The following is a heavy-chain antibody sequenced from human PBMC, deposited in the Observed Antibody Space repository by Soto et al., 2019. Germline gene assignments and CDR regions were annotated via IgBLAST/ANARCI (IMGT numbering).Heavy chain of an antibody. CDR2: IFYNGST. CDR3: ARYQTIPYYFDH. Sequence: SPTLSLPCTVSGDSLTRSSYSWGWIRQPPGEGLEWIGSIFYNGSTYYNPSLKSRVTVSVDTSKNQFSLRLSSVTASDTAVYYCARYQTIPYYFDHWGRGTLVTVSS. J-gene: IGHJ4*02. CDR1: GDSLTRSSYS. V-gene: IGHV4-39*01. D-gene: IGHD2-2*01.